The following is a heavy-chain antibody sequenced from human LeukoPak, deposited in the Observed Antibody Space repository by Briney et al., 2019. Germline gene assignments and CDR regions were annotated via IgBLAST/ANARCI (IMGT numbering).Heavy chain of an antibody. J-gene: IGHJ4*02. CDR1: GGSFSGYY. CDR3: ARAHYYGSGSYSDPFDY. V-gene: IGHV4-34*01. D-gene: IGHD3-10*01. CDR2: INHSGST. Sequence: PSETLSLTCAVYGGSFSGYYWSWIRQPPGKGLEWIGEINHSGSTNYNPSLKSRVTISVDTSKNQFSLKLSSVTAADTAVYYCARAHYYGSGSYSDPFDYWGQGTLVTVSS.